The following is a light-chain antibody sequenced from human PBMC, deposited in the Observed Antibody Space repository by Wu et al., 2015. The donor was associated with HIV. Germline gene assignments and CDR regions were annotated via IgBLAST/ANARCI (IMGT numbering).Light chain of an antibody. J-gene: IGKJ3*01. CDR2: KAS. CDR3: QQSNTYS. Sequence: DIQMTQSPSTLSASVGDRVTITCRASQTISTWLAWYQQKPGKAPKLLIYKASSLESGVPSRFSGSGSGTEFTLTISSLQPDDFATYYCQQSNTYSFGPGTKWISN. CDR1: QTISTW. V-gene: IGKV1-5*03.